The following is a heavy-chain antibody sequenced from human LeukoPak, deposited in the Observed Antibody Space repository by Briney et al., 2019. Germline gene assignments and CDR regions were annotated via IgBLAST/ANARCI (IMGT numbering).Heavy chain of an antibody. J-gene: IGHJ4*02. Sequence: PSETLSLTCAVYGGSFSGYYWSWIRQPPGKGLEWIGEINHSGSTNYNPSLKSRVTISVDTSKNQFSLKLSSVTAADTAVYYCARGGTGWLHQIPYCFDYWGQGTLVTVSS. CDR2: INHSGST. CDR3: ARGGTGWLHQIPYCFDY. V-gene: IGHV4-34*01. D-gene: IGHD5-24*01. CDR1: GGSFSGYY.